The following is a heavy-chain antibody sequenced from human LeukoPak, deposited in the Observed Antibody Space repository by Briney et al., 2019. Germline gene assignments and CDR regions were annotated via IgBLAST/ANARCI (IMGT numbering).Heavy chain of an antibody. CDR3: ARDAPSGSYYGFAFDI. CDR2: IYYSGST. Sequence: KPSETLSLTCTVSGGSISSSSYYWSWIRQPPGKGLEWIGYIYYSGSTNYNPSLKSRVTISVDTSKNQFFLKLSSVTAADTAVYYCARDAPSGSYYGFAFDIWGQGTMVTVSS. V-gene: IGHV4-61*01. D-gene: IGHD1-26*01. J-gene: IGHJ3*02. CDR1: GGSISSSSYY.